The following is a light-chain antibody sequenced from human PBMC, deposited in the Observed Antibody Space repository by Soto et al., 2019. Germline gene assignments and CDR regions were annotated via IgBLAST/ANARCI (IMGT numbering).Light chain of an antibody. Sequence: EIVLTQSPGTLSLSPGERATLSCRASQSVATNYLAWYQQEPGQAPRLLIYDASKRATGIPDRFSGSGSGTDFTLTISRLEPEDFAVYYCHQYASSPQTFGQGTKVEIK. CDR2: DAS. V-gene: IGKV3-20*01. J-gene: IGKJ1*01. CDR1: QSVATNY. CDR3: HQYASSPQT.